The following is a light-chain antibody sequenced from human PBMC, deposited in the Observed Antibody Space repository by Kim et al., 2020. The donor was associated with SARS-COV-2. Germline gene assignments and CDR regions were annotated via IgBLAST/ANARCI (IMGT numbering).Light chain of an antibody. CDR2: DTS. CDR1: TVTVTTGHD. V-gene: IGLV7-46*01. Sequence: TVTRPGVSSTVTVTTGHDPYWFQQKPDQAPRTLIYDTSNKHSWTPARFSGSLLGGKAALTLSGAQPEDEAEYYCLLSYSGARVFGGGTQLTVL. CDR3: LLSYSGARV. J-gene: IGLJ2*01.